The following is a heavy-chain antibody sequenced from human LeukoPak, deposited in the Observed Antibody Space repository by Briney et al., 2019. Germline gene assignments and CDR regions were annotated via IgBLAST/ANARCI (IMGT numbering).Heavy chain of an antibody. Sequence: ASVKVLCKASGYTFTGYYMHWVRQAPGQGLEWMGWNNPNSGGTNYAQKFQGRVTMTRDTSISTAYMELSRLRSDDTAVYYCARVAPGYCSSTSCFVYWGQGTLVTVSS. J-gene: IGHJ4*02. D-gene: IGHD2-2*03. V-gene: IGHV1-2*02. CDR3: ARVAPGYCSSTSCFVY. CDR1: GYTFTGYY. CDR2: NNPNSGGT.